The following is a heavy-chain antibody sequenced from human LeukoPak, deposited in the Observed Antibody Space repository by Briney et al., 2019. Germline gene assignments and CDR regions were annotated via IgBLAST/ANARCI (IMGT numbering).Heavy chain of an antibody. CDR2: IYYSGIT. D-gene: IGHD3-22*01. CDR3: ATYSSGSYYWSFDL. J-gene: IGHJ2*01. Sequence: LETLSLTCTVSGGSIRSYYWSWIRQPPGKGLEWIGYIYYSGITNYNPSLKSRVTISVDTSKNQFSLKLSSVTAADTAVYYCATYSSGSYYWSFDLWGRGTLATVSS. V-gene: IGHV4-59*01. CDR1: GGSIRSYY.